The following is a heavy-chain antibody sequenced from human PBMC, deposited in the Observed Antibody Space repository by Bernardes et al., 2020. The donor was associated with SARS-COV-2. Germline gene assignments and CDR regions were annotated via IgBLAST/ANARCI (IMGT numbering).Heavy chain of an antibody. Sequence: SGPTLLNATQPLTLTCPFSWFSLSTAGVGVAWIRQPPGKALEWLGIIYWDDDQRYSPSLGSRLTITKDTSENQVVLTMTDMDPVDTATYYCAHRASFYDDDDCYYSGVDYGGQGTLVTVSS. D-gene: IGHD3-10*01. CDR2: IYWDDDQ. CDR1: WFSLSTAGVG. J-gene: IGHJ4*02. CDR3: AHRASFYDDDDCYYSGVDY. V-gene: IGHV2-5*02.